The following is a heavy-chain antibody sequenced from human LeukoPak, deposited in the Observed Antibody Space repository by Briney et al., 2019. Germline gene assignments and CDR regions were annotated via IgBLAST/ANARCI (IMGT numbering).Heavy chain of an antibody. D-gene: IGHD6-13*01. CDR2: IYTSGST. V-gene: IGHV4-4*07. Sequence: SETLSLTCTVSGGSISSYYWSWIRQPAGKGLEWIGRIYTSGSTNYNPSLKSRVTMSVDTSKNQFSLKLSSVTAADTAVYYCAREGPYSAGDAFDIWGQGTMVTVSS. CDR1: GGSISSYY. J-gene: IGHJ3*02. CDR3: AREGPYSAGDAFDI.